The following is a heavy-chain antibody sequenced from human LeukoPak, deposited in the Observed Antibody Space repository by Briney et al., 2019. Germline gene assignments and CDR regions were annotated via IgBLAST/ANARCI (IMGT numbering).Heavy chain of an antibody. J-gene: IGHJ4*02. D-gene: IGHD6-13*01. CDR2: ISSSGSTI. CDR1: GFTFSSYE. CDR3: ARVAAAGTPRQLLY. Sequence: GGSLRLSCAASGFTFSSYEMNWVRQAPGKGLEWVSYISSSGSTIYYADSVKGRFTISRDNAKNSLYLQMNSLRAEDTAVYYCARVAAAGTPRQLLYWGQGTLVTVSS. V-gene: IGHV3-48*03.